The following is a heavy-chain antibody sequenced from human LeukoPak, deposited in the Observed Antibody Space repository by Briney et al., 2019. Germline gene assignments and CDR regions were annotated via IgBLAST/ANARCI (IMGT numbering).Heavy chain of an antibody. J-gene: IGHJ3*02. D-gene: IGHD5-18*01. CDR3: AGEYSYGYDAFDN. CDR2: IYYSGST. CDR1: GGSISSYY. V-gene: IGHV4-59*01. Sequence: SETLSLTCTVSGGSISSYYWSWIRQPPGKGLEWIGYIYYSGSTNYNPSLKSRVTISVDTSKNQFSLKLSSVTAADTAVYYCAGEYSYGYDAFDNWGQGTMVTVSS.